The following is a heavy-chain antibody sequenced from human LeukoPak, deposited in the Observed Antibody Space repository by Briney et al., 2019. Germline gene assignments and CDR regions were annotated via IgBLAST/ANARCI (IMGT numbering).Heavy chain of an antibody. V-gene: IGHV3-23*05. J-gene: IGHJ3*02. CDR1: GFTFNNYA. Sequence: GFLRLSCVASGFTFNNYAMHWVRQAPGQGLEWISTISNTGVATYYADSVKGRFTISRDTFRNTLLLQMNSLRADDTAVYYCVKSAGKDGYRDVLDIWGQGTVVTVSS. CDR3: VKSAGKDGYRDVLDI. CDR2: ISNTGVAT. D-gene: IGHD5-24*01.